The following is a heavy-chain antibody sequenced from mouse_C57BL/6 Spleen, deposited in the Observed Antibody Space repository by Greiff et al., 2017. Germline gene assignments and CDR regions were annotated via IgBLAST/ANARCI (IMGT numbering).Heavy chain of an antibody. CDR2: ISDGGSYT. Sequence: EVQVVESGGGLVKPGGSLKLSCAASGFTFSSYAMSWVRQTPEKRLEWVATISDGGSYTYYPDNVKGRFTISRDNAKNNLYLQMGHLKSEDTAMYYCARGAPFAYWGQGTLVTVSA. CDR1: GFTFSSYA. CDR3: ARGAPFAY. J-gene: IGHJ3*01. V-gene: IGHV5-4*01.